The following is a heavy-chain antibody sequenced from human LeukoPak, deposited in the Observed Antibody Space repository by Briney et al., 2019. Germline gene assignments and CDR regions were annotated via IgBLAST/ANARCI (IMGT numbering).Heavy chain of an antibody. CDR1: GITFSSHG. V-gene: IGHV3-21*06. Sequence: GGSLRLSCAASGITFSSHGMHWVRQAPDKGLEWVSSIDSSGGYMFYADSVKGRFIISRDNAKDSLYLQMNSLRVEDTAVYYCASLWDGGYWGQGTLVSVSS. CDR3: ASLWDGGY. D-gene: IGHD1-26*01. CDR2: IDSSGGYM. J-gene: IGHJ4*02.